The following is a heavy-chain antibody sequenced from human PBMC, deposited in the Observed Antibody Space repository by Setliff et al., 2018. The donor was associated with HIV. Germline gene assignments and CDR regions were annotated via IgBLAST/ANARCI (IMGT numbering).Heavy chain of an antibody. Sequence: GASVKVSCKASGGSFSSYSISWVRQAPGQGLEWVGGIIPIFGTVNYAQRFQGRVTISADGSTSPAYMELNSLRSEDTAVYYCARARNKWGTFDYWGQGTLVTVSS. J-gene: IGHJ4*01. D-gene: IGHD1-26*01. CDR2: IIPIFGTV. CDR3: ARARNKWGTFDY. V-gene: IGHV1-69*13. CDR1: GGSFSSYS.